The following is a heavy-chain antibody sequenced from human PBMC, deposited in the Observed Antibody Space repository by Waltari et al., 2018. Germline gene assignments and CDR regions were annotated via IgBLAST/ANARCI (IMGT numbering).Heavy chain of an antibody. CDR2: SVGRGIGT. CDR3: VRDESSIAGSRSDNWFDP. V-gene: IGHV3-23*01. CDR1: GFTLRSNT. J-gene: IGHJ5*02. Sequence: EVQLLESGGGLVQPGGYLRLSCAASGFTLRSNTIGWVRQAPGKALGWVSTSVGRGIGTLYAYSVKAGLTMSRDNTKKTLYLQMNSRRAEDTGVYDCVRDESSIAGSRSDNWFDPWRHRTLVTVS. D-gene: IGHD3-10*01.